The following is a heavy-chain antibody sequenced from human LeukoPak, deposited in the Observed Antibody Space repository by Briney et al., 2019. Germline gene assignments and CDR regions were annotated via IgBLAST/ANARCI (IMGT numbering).Heavy chain of an antibody. J-gene: IGHJ5*02. Sequence: PGGSLRLSCAASGFDFSGSAVHWVRQSSGKGLEWVGHIDKKDNLYATAYAESVKGRFTISRDDSKNTAFLHMDSLKTGDTALYYCTRDRGTYNWFDPWGQGTLVTVSS. CDR2: IDKKDNLYAT. D-gene: IGHD2-15*01. CDR3: TRDRGTYNWFDP. V-gene: IGHV3-73*01. CDR1: GFDFSGSA.